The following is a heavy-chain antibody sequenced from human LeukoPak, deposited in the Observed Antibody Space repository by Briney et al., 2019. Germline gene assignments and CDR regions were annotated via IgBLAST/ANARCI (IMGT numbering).Heavy chain of an antibody. D-gene: IGHD2-2*01. J-gene: IGHJ4*02. V-gene: IGHV4-59*11. Sequence: SSETLSLTCSVSGASISSHYWSWIRQPPGKRLEWIGYISNSGSTKYNPSLKSRVTISADTSKNQFSLKLSSVTAADTAVYYCATVGFCGGTSCYEAYFDYWGQGTLVTVSS. CDR2: ISNSGST. CDR3: ATVGFCGGTSCYEAYFDY. CDR1: GASISSHY.